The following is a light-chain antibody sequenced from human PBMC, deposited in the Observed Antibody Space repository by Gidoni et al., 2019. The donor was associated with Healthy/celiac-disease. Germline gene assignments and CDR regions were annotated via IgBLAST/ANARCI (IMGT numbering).Light chain of an antibody. CDR2: DAS. Sequence: EMVLTQSPATLSLSPGERATLSCRASQSVSSYLAWYQQKPGQAPRLLIYDASNRATGIPARFSGSGSGTDFTLTISSLEPEAFAVYYCQQRSNWPLTFGPGTRLEIK. CDR1: QSVSSY. J-gene: IGKJ5*01. V-gene: IGKV3-11*01. CDR3: QQRSNWPLT.